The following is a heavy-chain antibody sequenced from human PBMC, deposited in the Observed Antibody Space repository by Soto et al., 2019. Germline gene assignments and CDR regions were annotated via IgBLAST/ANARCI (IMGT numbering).Heavy chain of an antibody. J-gene: IGHJ4*02. D-gene: IGHD6-19*01. CDR1: GGSISSYY. CDR2: IYYNGNT. Sequence: PSETLSLTCTVSGGSISSYYWSWIRQPPGKGLEWIGYIYYNGNTNYNPSLKSRVTISVDTSKNQISLELSSVTAADTAVYYCARHGAGTFDYWGQGTLVTVSS. V-gene: IGHV4-59*08. CDR3: ARHGAGTFDY.